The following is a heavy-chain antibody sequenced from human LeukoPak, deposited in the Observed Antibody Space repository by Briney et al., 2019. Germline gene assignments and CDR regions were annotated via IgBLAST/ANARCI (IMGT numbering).Heavy chain of an antibody. D-gene: IGHD6-13*01. CDR1: GFLFDDYG. CDR2: INWNGGST. V-gene: IGHV3-20*04. Sequence: PGGSLRLSCAASGFLFDDYGVTWVRQAPGKGLEWVSGINWNGGSTDYADSGKGRFTISRDNAKNSLYLQMNSLRAEDTALYYCAREESSSWYFVYWGQGTLVTVSS. J-gene: IGHJ4*02. CDR3: AREESSSWYFVY.